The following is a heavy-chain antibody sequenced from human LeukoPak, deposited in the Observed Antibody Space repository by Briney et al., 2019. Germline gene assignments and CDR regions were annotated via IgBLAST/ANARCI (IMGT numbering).Heavy chain of an antibody. J-gene: IGHJ6*02. CDR2: ISAYNGNT. CDR3: ARDGPLRYFDWLAYYYYYGMDV. CDR1: GYTFTSYG. Sequence: GASVKVSCKASGYTFTSYGISWVRQAPGQGLEWMGWISAYNGNTNYAQKLQGSVTMTTDTSTSTAYMELRSLRSDNTAVYYCARDGPLRYFDWLAYYYYYGMDVWGQGTAVTVSS. D-gene: IGHD3-9*01. V-gene: IGHV1-18*01.